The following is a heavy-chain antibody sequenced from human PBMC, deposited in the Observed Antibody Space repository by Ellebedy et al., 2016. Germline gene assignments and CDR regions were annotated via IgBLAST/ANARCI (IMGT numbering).Heavy chain of an antibody. CDR1: GFSLSTSTMY. Sequence: SGPTLVKPTQTLTLTCTCAGFSLSTSTMYVSWIRQPPGKALECLALVYWNDNKHYSPSLRSRLTITKDTPRNRVVLTMTNMDAVDTATYYCAHSAQDYNFLTGYYSLFDYWGQGTLVTVSS. CDR2: VYWNDNK. V-gene: IGHV2-5*08. D-gene: IGHD3-9*01. CDR3: AHSAQDYNFLTGYYSLFDY. J-gene: IGHJ4*02.